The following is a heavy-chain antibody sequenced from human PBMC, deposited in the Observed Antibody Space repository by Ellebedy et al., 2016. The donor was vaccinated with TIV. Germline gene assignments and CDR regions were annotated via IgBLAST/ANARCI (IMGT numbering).Heavy chain of an antibody. J-gene: IGHJ3*02. CDR2: INQDGSDK. CDR1: RFAFSSYW. V-gene: IGHV3-7*01. CDR3: ATDGSYGDYRSPAHAFEI. Sequence: GGSLRLSCAASRFAFSSYWMSWVRQAPGKGLEWVANINQDGSDKYKGDSVRGRFTISRDNAKNSLYLQMSSLRGEETAVYYCATDGSYGDYRSPAHAFEIWGQGTVVSVSS. D-gene: IGHD4-17*01.